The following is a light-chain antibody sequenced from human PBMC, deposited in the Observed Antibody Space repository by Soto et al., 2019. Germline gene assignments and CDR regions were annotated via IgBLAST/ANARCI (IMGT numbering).Light chain of an antibody. CDR1: SSNIGSNT. CDR3: AAWDDSLTGYV. V-gene: IGLV1-44*01. Sequence: QSVLTQPPSASGTPGQRVTISCSGSSSNIGSNTVNWYQQLPGTAPKLLISSNNQRPSGVPDRFSGSKSGTSASLAISGLQSEDEADYYCAAWDDSLTGYVFGTGTKLTVL. CDR2: SNN. J-gene: IGLJ1*01.